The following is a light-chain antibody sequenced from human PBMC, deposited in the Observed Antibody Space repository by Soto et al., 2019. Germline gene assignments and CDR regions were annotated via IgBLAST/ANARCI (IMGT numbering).Light chain of an antibody. Sequence: DVLMTQSPLSLPVILGQSASISCRSTQSLLYRDGNTYLSWFQQRPGQSPMRLIYRVSNRDSGVPDRFSGSGSGTDFTLKISRVEAEDVGVYYCMQATHWPLTFGGGNKLEIK. CDR1: QSLLYRDGNTY. CDR3: MQATHWPLT. V-gene: IGKV2-30*01. CDR2: RVS. J-gene: IGKJ4*01.